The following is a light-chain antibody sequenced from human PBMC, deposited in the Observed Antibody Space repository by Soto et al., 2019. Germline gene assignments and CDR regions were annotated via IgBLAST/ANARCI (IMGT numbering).Light chain of an antibody. Sequence: EIVLTQSPATLSLSPGERATLSCRASQSVGSYLAWYQQKPGQAPRLLIFDASNRATGIPARFSGSGSGTDFTLTISSLEPEDFAVYYCQQRSNWPSMYTFGQGTRLEI. CDR1: QSVGSY. CDR3: QQRSNWPSMYT. CDR2: DAS. J-gene: IGKJ5*01. V-gene: IGKV3-11*01.